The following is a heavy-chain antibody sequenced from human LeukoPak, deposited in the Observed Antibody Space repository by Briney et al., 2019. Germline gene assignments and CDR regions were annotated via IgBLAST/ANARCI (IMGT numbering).Heavy chain of an antibody. CDR1: GYIFTNYA. CDR3: ARVGSPMVTAVLGGKSPDY. Sequence: ASVKVSCKASGYIFTNYAMQWVRQAPGQRLEWMGWINTGNGNTKYSQNFQGRVTITRDTSASTAYMELSSLRSEDTAVYYCARVGSPMVTAVLGGKSPDYWGQGALVTVSS. D-gene: IGHD2-21*02. CDR2: INTGNGNT. J-gene: IGHJ4*02. V-gene: IGHV1-3*04.